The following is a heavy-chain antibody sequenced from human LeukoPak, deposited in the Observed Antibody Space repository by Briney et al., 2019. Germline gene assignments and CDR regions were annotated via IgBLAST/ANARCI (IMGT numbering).Heavy chain of an antibody. J-gene: IGHJ6*02. CDR1: GFTFSSYS. CDR3: ASHYDFWSGYYTYSGALYGMDV. V-gene: IGHV3-21*01. D-gene: IGHD3-3*01. CDR2: ISSSSSYI. Sequence: GGSLRLSCAASGFTFSSYSMNRVRQAPGKGLEGVSSISSSSSYIYYAESVKGRFTISRDNAKNSLYVQMNSLRAEDTAVYYCASHYDFWSGYYTYSGALYGMDVWGQGTTVTVSS.